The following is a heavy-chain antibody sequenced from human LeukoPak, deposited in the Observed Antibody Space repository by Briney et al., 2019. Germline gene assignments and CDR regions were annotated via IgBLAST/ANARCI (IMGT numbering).Heavy chain of an antibody. V-gene: IGHV3-30*18. Sequence: GGSLRLSCAASGFTFSSYGMHWVRQAPGKGLEWVAVISYDGSNKYYADSVKGRFTISRDNSKNTVYLQMSGLRAEDTAVYYCVKVHYYDSSGYYVGGSYFGMDVWGQGTTVTVSS. J-gene: IGHJ6*02. CDR1: GFTFSSYG. CDR3: VKVHYYDSSGYYVGGSYFGMDV. D-gene: IGHD3-22*01. CDR2: ISYDGSNK.